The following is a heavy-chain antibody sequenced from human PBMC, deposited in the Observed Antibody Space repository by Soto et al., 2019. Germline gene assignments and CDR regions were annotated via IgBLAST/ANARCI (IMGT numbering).Heavy chain of an antibody. V-gene: IGHV1-2*04. Sequence: QGQLVQSGAEVKTPGASVKVSCKASGYTFTAYYIHWVRQAPGQGLEWMGWITPDTGGTSYAQKFRGWVTMTRDTSTNTVYMELSRLKSEDTAVYYCAKEDFDTGLDIWGQGTLVTVAS. CDR1: GYTFTAYY. CDR3: AKEDFDTGLDI. J-gene: IGHJ3*02. D-gene: IGHD3-22*01. CDR2: ITPDTGGT.